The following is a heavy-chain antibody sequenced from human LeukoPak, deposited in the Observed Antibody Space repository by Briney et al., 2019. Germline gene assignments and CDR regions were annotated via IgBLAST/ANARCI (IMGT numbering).Heavy chain of an antibody. CDR1: GFTFSSHW. Sequence: SGGSLRLSCVVSGFTFSSHWMSWVRQAPGKGLEWVANIKEDGSGKYYADSVKGRFTISRDNSKNTAYLQMNSLKTEDTAVYYCTSPTPYYMDVWGKGTTVTVSS. D-gene: IGHD4-11*01. CDR2: IKEDGSGK. CDR3: TSPTPYYMDV. V-gene: IGHV3-7*03. J-gene: IGHJ6*03.